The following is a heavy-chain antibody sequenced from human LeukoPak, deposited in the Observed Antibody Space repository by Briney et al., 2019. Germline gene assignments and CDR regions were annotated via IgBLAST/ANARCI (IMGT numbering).Heavy chain of an antibody. J-gene: IGHJ4*02. V-gene: IGHV1-18*01. CDR1: GYTFTSYG. Sequence: ASVKVSCKASGYTFTSYGISWVRQAPGQGLEWMGWISAYNGNTNYAQKLQGRVTMTTDTSTSTAYMELRSLRSDDTAVYYCARVNDYDGPGSFDYWGQGTLVTVSS. CDR3: ARVNDYDGPGSFDY. CDR2: ISAYNGNT. D-gene: IGHD4-17*01.